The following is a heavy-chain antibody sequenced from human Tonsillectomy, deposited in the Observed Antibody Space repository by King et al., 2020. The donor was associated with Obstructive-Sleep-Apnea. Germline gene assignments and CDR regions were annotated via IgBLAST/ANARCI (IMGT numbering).Heavy chain of an antibody. V-gene: IGHV3-74*01. Sequence: VQLVESGGGLVQPGGSLRLSCAASGFTFSSYWRHWVRQAPGKGLVWVSRINSDGSDTISADSVKGRFTIPRDNAKNTLYLQMNSLRAEDTAVYYCARDLDQYSSSCGYWGQGTLVTVSS. CDR1: GFTFSSYW. CDR3: ARDLDQYSSSCGY. CDR2: INSDGSDT. J-gene: IGHJ4*02. D-gene: IGHD6-13*01.